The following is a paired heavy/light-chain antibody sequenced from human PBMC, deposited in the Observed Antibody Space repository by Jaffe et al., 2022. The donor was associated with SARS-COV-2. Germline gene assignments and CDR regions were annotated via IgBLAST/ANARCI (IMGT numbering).Light chain of an antibody. V-gene: IGKV3-20*01. J-gene: IGKJ1*01. CDR1: QSVTSDY. Sequence: EIVLTQSPGTLSLSPGERATLSCRASQSVTSDYLAWYQQKPGQAPRLLINVASSRATGIPDRFSGSGSGTDFTLTISRLEPEDFAVYYCQQFGSSPWTFGQGTKVEIK. CDR3: QQFGSSPWT. CDR2: VAS.
Heavy chain of an antibody. V-gene: IGHV3-11*01. J-gene: IGHJ4*02. CDR3: ARANYGLVN. CDR2: ITITGSGNTM. CDR1: GFTFGDYY. D-gene: IGHD4-17*01. Sequence: QVQLVESGGGLVKPGGSLRLSCAASGFTFGDYYMSWIRQAPGKGLEWVSYITITGSGNTMYYADSVKGRFTISRDNTKNSLYLQMNSLRAEDTAVYYCARANYGLVNWGQGTLVTVSS.